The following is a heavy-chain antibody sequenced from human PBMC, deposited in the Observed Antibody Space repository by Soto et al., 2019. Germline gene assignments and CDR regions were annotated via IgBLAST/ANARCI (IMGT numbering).Heavy chain of an antibody. CDR2: IWYDGSNK. D-gene: IGHD6-13*01. Sequence: GGSLRLSCAASGFTFSSYGMHWVRQAPGKGLEWVAVIWYDGSNKYYADSVKGRFTISRDNSKNTLYLQMNSLRAEDTAVFFFARDLIVKAAAAPFDYWGQGTLVTVSS. V-gene: IGHV3-33*01. CDR1: GFTFSSYG. CDR3: ARDLIVKAAAAPFDY. J-gene: IGHJ4*02.